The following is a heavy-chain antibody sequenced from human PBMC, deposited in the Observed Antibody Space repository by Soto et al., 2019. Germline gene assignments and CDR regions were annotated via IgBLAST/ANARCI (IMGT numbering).Heavy chain of an antibody. D-gene: IGHD3-3*01. V-gene: IGHV1-69*02. Sequence: QAQLVQSGAVVKKPGSSVVVSCKASGITFGGFIISWVRQAPGQGLEWMGKTAPMFKQTFYARRFEGRVTITADTSANTVYMELTDLRFEDTAVYYCTTLGPWGQGTQVTVS. CDR3: TTLGP. CDR1: GITFGGFI. CDR2: TAPMFKQT. J-gene: IGHJ5*02.